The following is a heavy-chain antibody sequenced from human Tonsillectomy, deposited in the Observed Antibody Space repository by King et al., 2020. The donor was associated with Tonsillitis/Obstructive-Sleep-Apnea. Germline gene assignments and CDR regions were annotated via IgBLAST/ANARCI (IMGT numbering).Heavy chain of an antibody. CDR1: GFTFGDYA. V-gene: IGHV3-49*04. J-gene: IGHJ6*03. CDR3: TRLGGQYYYGSGTFYMDV. Sequence: VQLVESGGGLVQPGRSLRLSCTTSGFTFGDYAMSWVRQAPRKGLEWVGFITRKAYGGTTEYAASVKGRFTISRDDSKSIAYLQMNSLKTEDTAVYYCTRLGGQYYYGSGTFYMDVWGKGTTVTVSS. CDR2: ITRKAYGGTT. D-gene: IGHD3-10*01.